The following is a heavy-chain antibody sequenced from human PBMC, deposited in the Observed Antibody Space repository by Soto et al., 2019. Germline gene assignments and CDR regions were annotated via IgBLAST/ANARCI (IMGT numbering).Heavy chain of an antibody. V-gene: IGHV3-33*01. CDR3: ARERMVIVPEIMAQYYYGMDV. CDR2: VWYDGVNK. Sequence: QAQLVASVGGVVQPGGSLRLSCAASGFSFSSYGMHWVRQAPGKGLEWVALVWYDGVNKYYVDSVKGRFTISRDNSKNTLYLQMNSLRAEDTAVYYCARERMVIVPEIMAQYYYGMDVWGQGTTVTVSS. J-gene: IGHJ6*02. CDR1: GFSFSSYG. D-gene: IGHD2-2*01.